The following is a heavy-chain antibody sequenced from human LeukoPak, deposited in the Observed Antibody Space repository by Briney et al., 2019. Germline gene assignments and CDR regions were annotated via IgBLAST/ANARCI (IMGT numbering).Heavy chain of an antibody. D-gene: IGHD3-22*01. J-gene: IGHJ4*02. V-gene: IGHV1-8*01. CDR2: MNPYSGNT. CDR1: GYTFTTYD. Sequence: ASVKVSCKASGYTFTTYDINWVRQATGQGLEWMGYMNPYSGNTGYAQKFQGRITMTRDMSTSTVYMELSSLRSEDTAVYYCASGAYDSSGYFSDALFDYWGQGTLVTVSS. CDR3: ASGAYDSSGYFSDALFDY.